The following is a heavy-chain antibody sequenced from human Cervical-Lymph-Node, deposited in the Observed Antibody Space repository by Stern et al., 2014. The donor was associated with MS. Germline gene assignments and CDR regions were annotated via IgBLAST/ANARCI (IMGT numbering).Heavy chain of an antibody. Sequence: EVQLVESGAEVKKPGESLKISCNGSGYTYTNYWIAWVRQMPGKGLEWMGIILPGDSEARYSPSFQGRVTISADKSIKTAYLQWASLKVSDTAMYFCATASVRGSNYPDALDLWGQGTMITVSS. CDR1: GYTYTNYW. V-gene: IGHV5-51*01. CDR2: ILPGDSEA. D-gene: IGHD3-10*01. J-gene: IGHJ3*01. CDR3: ATASVRGSNYPDALDL.